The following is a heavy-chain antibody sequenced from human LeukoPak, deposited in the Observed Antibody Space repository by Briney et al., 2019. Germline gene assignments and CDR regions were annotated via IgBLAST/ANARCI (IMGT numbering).Heavy chain of an antibody. Sequence: SQTLSLTCTVSGGSISSGSYYWSSLRQPAGKGLEWIGRIYTSGSTNYNPSIKSRVTISVDTSKNQFSLKLSSVTAADTAVYYCASEPSIAARNYYYYYMDVWGKGTTVTVSS. CDR1: GGSISSGSYY. J-gene: IGHJ6*03. CDR3: ASEPSIAARNYYYYYMDV. D-gene: IGHD6-6*01. V-gene: IGHV4-61*02. CDR2: IYTSGST.